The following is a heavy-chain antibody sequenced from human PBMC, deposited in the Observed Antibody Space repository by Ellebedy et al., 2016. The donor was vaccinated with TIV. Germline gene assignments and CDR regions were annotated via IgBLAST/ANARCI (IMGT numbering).Heavy chain of an antibody. J-gene: IGHJ6*02. CDR3: ARQGDYDSGNGMDL. CDR1: GFMFSRFW. D-gene: IGHD3-22*01. Sequence: GESLKISCAASGFMFSRFWMNWVRQAPGKGLEWVAKIKEDGSEKYYVDSVKGRFTISRDNAKNSVYLQMKSLRAEDTAVYYCARQGDYDSGNGMDLWGQGTTVTASS. CDR2: IKEDGSEK. V-gene: IGHV3-7*03.